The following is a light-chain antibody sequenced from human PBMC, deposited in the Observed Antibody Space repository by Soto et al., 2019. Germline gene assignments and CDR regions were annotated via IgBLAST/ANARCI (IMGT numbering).Light chain of an antibody. J-gene: IGLJ2*01. CDR1: SSDVGGYNY. CDR3: SSYAGSNNFVV. Sequence: QSVLTQPPSASGSPGQSVTISCTGTSSDVGGYNYVSWYQQHPGKAPKFMIYEVTNRPSGVPDRFSGSKSGNTASLTVSGLQAEDEADYYCSSYAGSNNFVVFGGGTKVTVL. CDR2: EVT. V-gene: IGLV2-8*01.